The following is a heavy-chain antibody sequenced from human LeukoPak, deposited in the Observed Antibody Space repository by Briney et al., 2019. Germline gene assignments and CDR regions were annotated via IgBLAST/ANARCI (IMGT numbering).Heavy chain of an antibody. CDR2: IYYSGST. CDR1: GVSIRGDTYY. V-gene: IGHV4-61*01. Sequence: SETLSLTCTVSGVSIRGDTYYWGWIRQPPGKGLEWIGYIYYSGSTNYNPSLKSRVTISVDTSKNQFSLKVSSVTAADTAVYYCARDRYSGSYSDYWGQGTVVTVSS. CDR3: ARDRYSGSYSDY. D-gene: IGHD1-26*01. J-gene: IGHJ4*02.